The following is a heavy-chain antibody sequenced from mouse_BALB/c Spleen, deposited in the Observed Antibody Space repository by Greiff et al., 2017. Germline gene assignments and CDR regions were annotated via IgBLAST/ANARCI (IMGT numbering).Heavy chain of an antibody. CDR3: ADLFAY. CDR1: GFTFSSYG. Sequence: EVQVVESGGDLVKPGGSLKLSCAASGFTFSSYGMSWVRQTPDKRLEWVATISSGGSYTYYPDSVKGRFTISRDNAKNTLYLQMSSLKSEDTAMYYCADLFAYWGQGTLVTVSA. CDR2: ISSGGSYT. J-gene: IGHJ3*01. V-gene: IGHV5-6*01.